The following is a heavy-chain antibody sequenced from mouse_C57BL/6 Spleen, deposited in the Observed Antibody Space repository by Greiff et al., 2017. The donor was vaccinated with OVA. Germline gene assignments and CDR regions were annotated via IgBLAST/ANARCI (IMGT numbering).Heavy chain of an antibody. CDR3: AKKKNYGSSGAMDY. Sequence: QVQLQQSGPGLVQPSQSLSITCTVSGFSLTSYGVHWVRQSPGKGLEWLGVIWRGGSTDYNAAFMSRLSITKDNSKSQVFFKMNSLQAADTAIYYCAKKKNYGSSGAMDYWGQGTSVTVSS. D-gene: IGHD1-1*01. V-gene: IGHV2-5*01. CDR2: IWRGGST. J-gene: IGHJ4*01. CDR1: GFSLTSYG.